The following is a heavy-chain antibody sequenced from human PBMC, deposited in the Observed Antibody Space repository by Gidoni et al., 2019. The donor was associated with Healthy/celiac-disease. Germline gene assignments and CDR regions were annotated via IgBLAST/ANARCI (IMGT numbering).Heavy chain of an antibody. D-gene: IGHD6-19*01. CDR1: GCTFSSDC. V-gene: IGHV3-30*18. CDR2: ISYDGSNK. J-gene: IGHJ4*02. CDR3: AKDKWRAVAYYFDY. Sequence: QVQLVASGGGVVQPGRSLRLSCAASGCTFSSDCMHWVRQAPGKGLELVAVISYDGSNKYYADSVKGRFTISRDNSKNTLYLQMNSLRAEDTAVYYCAKDKWRAVAYYFDYWGQGTLVTVSS.